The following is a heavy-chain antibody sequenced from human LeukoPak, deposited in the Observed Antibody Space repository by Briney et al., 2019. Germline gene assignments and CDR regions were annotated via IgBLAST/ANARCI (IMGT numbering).Heavy chain of an antibody. J-gene: IGHJ4*02. V-gene: IGHV4-31*03. CDR1: GGSISSGGYY. D-gene: IGHD6-13*01. CDR2: IYYSGST. Sequence: SQTLSLTCTVSGGSISSGGYYWSWIRQHPGKGLEWIGYIYYSGSTYYNPSLKSRVTISVDTSKNQFSLKLSSVTAADTAVYYCARAGERLQQLCPFDYWRQGTLVTVSS. CDR3: ARAGERLQQLCPFDY.